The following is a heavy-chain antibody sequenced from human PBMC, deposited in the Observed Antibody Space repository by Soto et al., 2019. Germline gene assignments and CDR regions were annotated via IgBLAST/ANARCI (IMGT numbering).Heavy chain of an antibody. CDR1: GFTFSSYG. CDR2: ISYDGSNK. J-gene: IGHJ5*02. Sequence: QVQLVESGGGVVQPGRSLRLSCAASGFTFSSYGMHWVRQAPGKGLEWVAVISYDGSNKYYADSVKGRFTISRDNSKNTLYLQMNSLRAEDPAVYYCAKDLVVAQNWFAPWGQGTLVTVSS. CDR3: AKDLVVAQNWFAP. D-gene: IGHD2-15*01. V-gene: IGHV3-30*18.